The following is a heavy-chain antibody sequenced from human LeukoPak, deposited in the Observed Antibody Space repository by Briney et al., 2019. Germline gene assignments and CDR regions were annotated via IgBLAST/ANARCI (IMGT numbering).Heavy chain of an antibody. J-gene: IGHJ2*01. CDR2: LYSGGSA. Sequence: QPGGSLRLSCAASGFTVSSNYMSWVRQAPGKGLEWVSVLYSGGSAYYADSVKGRFTISRDNSKNTLYLQMNSLRAEDTAVYYCAREKMGYWCFDRWGRGTLVTVSP. V-gene: IGHV3-53*01. CDR3: AREKMGYWCFDR. D-gene: IGHD5-24*01. CDR1: GFTVSSNY.